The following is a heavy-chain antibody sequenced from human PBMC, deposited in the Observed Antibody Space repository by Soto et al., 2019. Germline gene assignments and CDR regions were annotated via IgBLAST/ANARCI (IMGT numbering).Heavy chain of an antibody. CDR1: GYTFITYG. CDR2: ITPYNGKT. D-gene: IGHD2-2*01. Sequence: QVHLVQSGAEVKKPGASVKVSCKTSGYTFITYGISWVRQAPGQGLEWMGWITPYNGKTNYAQKVQDRGNMTTDTSTGTGYLELRSLRSDDSAVYYCARDTSHHFDPWGQGTLVTVSS. CDR3: ARDTSHHFDP. J-gene: IGHJ5*02. V-gene: IGHV1-18*01.